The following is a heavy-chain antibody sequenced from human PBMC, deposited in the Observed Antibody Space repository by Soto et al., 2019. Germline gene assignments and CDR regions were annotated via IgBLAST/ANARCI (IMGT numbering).Heavy chain of an antibody. CDR3: ASEQWGYDS. V-gene: IGHV4-31*03. CDR1: GGSISTNGHY. Sequence: SETLSLTCTVSGGSISTNGHYWTWIRQHPGKGLEWIAYIYYTGNSYLNPSLKSRLSISVDTSKNQFSLELRSVTAADTAVYYCASEQWGYDSWGQGTLVTVSS. CDR2: IYYTGNS. D-gene: IGHD2-15*01. J-gene: IGHJ4*02.